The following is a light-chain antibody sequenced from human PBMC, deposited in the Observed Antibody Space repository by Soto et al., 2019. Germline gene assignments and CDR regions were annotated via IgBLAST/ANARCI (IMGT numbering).Light chain of an antibody. CDR1: SSDVSGSYP. CDR2: EVG. J-gene: IGLJ3*02. Sequence: QSALTQPASVTGSPGQSITISCTGTSSDVSGSYPGSWYPHYPGTAPKFIIYEVGNRPSGISDCFSASKSGNTAPPIIPGLQPEDEADYYCSSHTLPNSLVFGGGTKVTVL. CDR3: SSHTLPNSLV. V-gene: IGLV2-14*01.